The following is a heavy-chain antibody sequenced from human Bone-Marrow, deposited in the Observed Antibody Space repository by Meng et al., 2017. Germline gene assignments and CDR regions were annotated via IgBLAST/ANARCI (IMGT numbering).Heavy chain of an antibody. J-gene: IGHJ4*02. Sequence: QVQLQQWGAGLLKPSETLSLTCAVYGGSFSGYYWSWIRQPPGKALEWTGSIDYSGSTYYNPSLKSRVTISADTSKNQFSLKLSSVTAADTAVYYCVRHKYNYGQSPFDYWGQGTLVTVSS. CDR1: GGSFSGYY. CDR2: IDYSGST. CDR3: VRHKYNYGQSPFDY. V-gene: IGHV4-34*01. D-gene: IGHD5-18*01.